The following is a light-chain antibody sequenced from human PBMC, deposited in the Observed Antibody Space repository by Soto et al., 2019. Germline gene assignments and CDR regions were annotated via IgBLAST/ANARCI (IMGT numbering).Light chain of an antibody. J-gene: IGKJ2*01. Sequence: DIVMTQSPDSLAVSLGERATINCKSSQSVLYSSNNKNYLAWYQQKPGQPPKLLIYWASTRESGVPDRFSGSGSGTHFTLNISSLQAEDVAVYYCQQYYSTHTFGQGTKLEIK. CDR2: WAS. CDR3: QQYYSTHT. V-gene: IGKV4-1*01. CDR1: QSVLYSSNNKNY.